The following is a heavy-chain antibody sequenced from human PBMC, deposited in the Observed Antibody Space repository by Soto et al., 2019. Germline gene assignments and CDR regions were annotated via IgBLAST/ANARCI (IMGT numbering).Heavy chain of an antibody. CDR3: AKGRGGSGSLTPSVDF. CDR2: ISGGGDTT. J-gene: IGHJ4*02. CDR1: GFTFNNYA. D-gene: IGHD3-10*01. V-gene: IGHV3-23*01. Sequence: EVQLLESGGGLVQPGGSLRLSCAASGFTFNNYAMTWVRQAPGKGLAWVSAISGGGDTTSYADSVKGRFTVPRDGSKNTLCLQMSSLRAEDTALSYCAKGRGGSGSLTPSVDFWGQGTLVTVSS.